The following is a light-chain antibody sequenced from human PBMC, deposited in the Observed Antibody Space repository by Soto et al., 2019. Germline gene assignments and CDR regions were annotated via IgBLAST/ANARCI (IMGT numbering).Light chain of an antibody. Sequence: QAVVTQPRSVSGSPGQSVTISCSGTSSDVGGYNYVSWYQQHPGKAPKLMIYDVSKRPSGVPDRFSGSKSGNTASLTISGLQAEDEADYYCCSYAGRYTYIFGTGTKLTVL. CDR3: CSYAGRYTYI. V-gene: IGLV2-11*01. CDR1: SSDVGGYNY. CDR2: DVS. J-gene: IGLJ1*01.